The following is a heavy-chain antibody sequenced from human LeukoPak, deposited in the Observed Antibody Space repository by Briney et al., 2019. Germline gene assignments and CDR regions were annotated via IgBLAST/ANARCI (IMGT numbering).Heavy chain of an antibody. Sequence: GGSLRLSCAASGFTLSTYVMSWVRQAPGKGLEWVSTISGRDVSTDYADSVKGRFTISRGNSKNTLYLQMNSLRAEDTAVYYCANAKYYSSGWSLYYFNYWGQGTLVTVSS. V-gene: IGHV3-23*01. CDR2: ISGRDVST. CDR1: GFTLSTYV. J-gene: IGHJ4*02. CDR3: ANAKYYSSGWSLYYFNY. D-gene: IGHD6-19*01.